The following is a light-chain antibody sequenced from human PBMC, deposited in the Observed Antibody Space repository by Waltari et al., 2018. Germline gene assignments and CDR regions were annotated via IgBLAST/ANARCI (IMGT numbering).Light chain of an antibody. CDR3: QHYLRLPVT. V-gene: IGKV3-20*01. Sequence: EIVLTQSPGTLSLSLGERATVSCRARQSVSRALAWYQQKPGQAPRLLIDGASTRATGIPDRFSGSGSGTDFSLTISRLEPDDFAVYFCQHYLRLPVTFGQGTTVEI. CDR2: GAS. CDR1: QSVSRA. J-gene: IGKJ1*01.